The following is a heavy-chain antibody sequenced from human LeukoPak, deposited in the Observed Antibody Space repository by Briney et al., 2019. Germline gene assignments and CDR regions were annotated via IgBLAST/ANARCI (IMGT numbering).Heavy chain of an antibody. CDR1: GFTFSTYA. Sequence: GGSLRLSCAASGFTFSTYAMSWVRQAPGKGLEWVSAISGSGGSTYYADSVKGRFTISRDNSKNTLYLQMNSLRAEDTAVYYWAKDLDSRVYYFDNWGQGTLVTVSS. CDR2: ISGSGGST. D-gene: IGHD3-22*01. J-gene: IGHJ4*02. CDR3: AKDLDSRVYYFDN. V-gene: IGHV3-23*01.